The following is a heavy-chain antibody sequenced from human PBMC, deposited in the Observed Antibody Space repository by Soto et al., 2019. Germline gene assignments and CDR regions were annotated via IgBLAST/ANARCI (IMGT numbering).Heavy chain of an antibody. V-gene: IGHV3-74*01. Sequence: EVQLVQSGGGLAQPGKSLRLSCAASGFTFRKFWMHWVRQVPGKGPVWVSYISSDGTTTDYADSVKGRFTISRDNAKDTLYLQMDSLRAEDTDGYYCAIQDCTNDVCLEAAVTVGGALESWGQGTLVTVSS. J-gene: IGHJ1*01. D-gene: IGHD2-8*01. CDR2: ISSDGTTT. CDR1: GFTFRKFW. CDR3: AIQDCTNDVCLEAAVTVGGALES.